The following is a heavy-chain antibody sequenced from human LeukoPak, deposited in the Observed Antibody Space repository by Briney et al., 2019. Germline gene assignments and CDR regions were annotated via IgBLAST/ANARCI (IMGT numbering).Heavy chain of an antibody. D-gene: IGHD2-2*02. Sequence: PSETLSLTCAVYGRSFSGYYWSWIRQPPGKGLEWIGEINHSGSTNYNPSLKSRVTISVDTSKNQFSLKLSSVTAADTAVYYCARFGIPRWGQGTLVTVSS. CDR1: GRSFSGYY. CDR3: ARFGIPR. CDR2: INHSGST. V-gene: IGHV4-34*01. J-gene: IGHJ4*02.